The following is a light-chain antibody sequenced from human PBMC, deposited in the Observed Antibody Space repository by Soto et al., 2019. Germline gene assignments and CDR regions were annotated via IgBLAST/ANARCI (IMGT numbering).Light chain of an antibody. Sequence: EIVLTQSPATLSLSRGERATLSGSASQSVSSYLAWYQQKPGQAPRLLIYDASNRATGIPARFSGSGSGTDFTLTISSLQSEDFAFYYCQQYNNWPTWTFGQGTRWIS. CDR2: DAS. CDR3: QQYNNWPTWT. J-gene: IGKJ1*01. V-gene: IGKV3-11*01. CDR1: QSVSSY.